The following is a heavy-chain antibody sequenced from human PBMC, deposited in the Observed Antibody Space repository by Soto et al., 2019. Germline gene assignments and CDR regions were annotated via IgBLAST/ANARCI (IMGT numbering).Heavy chain of an antibody. J-gene: IGHJ4*02. CDR3: ARGRTVRNYADDSSDYFYFFDY. V-gene: IGHV4-59*01. D-gene: IGHD3-22*01. CDR1: GDSISTFY. CDR2: VYYTGST. Sequence: AETLSLTCTVSGDSISTFYWGWMRQSPGKELEWIGYVYYTGSTNYNPSLKSRVTISVDRSKNQFSLKLTSANAADTAVYYCARGRTVRNYADDSSDYFYFFDYWGQGTQVTVSS.